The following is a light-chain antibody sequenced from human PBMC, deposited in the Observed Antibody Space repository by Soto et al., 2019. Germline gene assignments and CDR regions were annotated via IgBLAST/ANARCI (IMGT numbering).Light chain of an antibody. CDR2: DAS. Sequence: DLQMTQSPSTLSASVGDRLTITSLASQSISSWLAWYQQRPGKAPKLLIFDASSLESGVPSRFSGSGSGTEFTLTISSLQPDDFATYYCQHYNSYSEAFGQGTKVDI. V-gene: IGKV1-5*01. CDR3: QHYNSYSEA. CDR1: QSISSW. J-gene: IGKJ1*01.